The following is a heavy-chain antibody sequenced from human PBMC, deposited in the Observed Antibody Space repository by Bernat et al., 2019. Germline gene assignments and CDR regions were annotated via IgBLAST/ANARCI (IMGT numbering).Heavy chain of an antibody. D-gene: IGHD1-14*01. CDR2: INPDGSST. CDR3: VRDGRESLDY. V-gene: IGHV3-74*03. CDR1: GFTFSNYW. Sequence: EVQVVESGGGLVQPGGSLRLSCAASGFTFSNYWMHWVRQAPGKGLVWVSRINPDGSSTTYADSVKGRFTISRDNAKNTLYLQMNSLRAEDTALYYCVRDGRESLDYWGQGTLVTVSS. J-gene: IGHJ4*02.